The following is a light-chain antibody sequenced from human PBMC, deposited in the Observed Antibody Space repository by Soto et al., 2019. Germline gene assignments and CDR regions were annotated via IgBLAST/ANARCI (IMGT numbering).Light chain of an antibody. Sequence: DIQMTQSPSTLSASVEDRVTITGRASQGIISCLAWYQKKPGKAPKLLIYDASSLESGVPSRFSGSGSGTEFTLTISSLQPDDFATYYCQQYNSYSITFGQGTRLEIK. J-gene: IGKJ5*01. CDR1: QGIISC. CDR3: QQYNSYSIT. CDR2: DAS. V-gene: IGKV1-5*01.